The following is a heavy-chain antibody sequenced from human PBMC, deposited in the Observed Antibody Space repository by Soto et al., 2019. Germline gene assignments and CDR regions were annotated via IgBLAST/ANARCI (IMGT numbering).Heavy chain of an antibody. Sequence: PSETLSLTCTVSGGSISSYYWSWIRQPPGKGLEWIGYIYYSGSTNYNPSLKGRVTISVDTSKNQFSLKLSSVTAADTAVYYFARFVFTHYDILTGYTANWFDPWGQGTLVTVS. CDR1: GGSISSYY. D-gene: IGHD3-9*01. CDR2: IYYSGST. J-gene: IGHJ5*02. CDR3: ARFVFTHYDILTGYTANWFDP. V-gene: IGHV4-59*01.